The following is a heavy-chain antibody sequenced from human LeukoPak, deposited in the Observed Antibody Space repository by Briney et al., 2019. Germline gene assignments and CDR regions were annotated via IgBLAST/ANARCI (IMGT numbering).Heavy chain of an antibody. CDR3: ARAPRNLYCSSTSCYWIGAFDI. D-gene: IGHD2-2*01. CDR2: INHSGST. CDR1: GGSFSGYY. J-gene: IGHJ3*02. Sequence: PSETLSLTCAVYGGSFSGYYWSWIRQPPGKGLEWIGEINHSGSTNYNPSLKSRVTISVDTSKNQFSLKLSSVTAADTAVYYCARAPRNLYCSSTSCYWIGAFDIWGQGTMVTVSS. V-gene: IGHV4-34*01.